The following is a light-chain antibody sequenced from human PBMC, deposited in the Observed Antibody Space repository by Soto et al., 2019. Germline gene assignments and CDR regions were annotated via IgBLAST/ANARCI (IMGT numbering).Light chain of an antibody. CDR1: SSEVGSDNY. CDR2: EVS. V-gene: IGLV2-14*01. Sequence: QSVLTQPASVSGSPGQSITISCTGTSSEVGSDNYVSWYQQNPGKAPKLLIYEVSNRPSGVSNRFSGSKSGNTASLTISGLQAEDEADYYCSSYTSSSTLVFGTGTKLTVL. CDR3: SSYTSSSTLV. J-gene: IGLJ1*01.